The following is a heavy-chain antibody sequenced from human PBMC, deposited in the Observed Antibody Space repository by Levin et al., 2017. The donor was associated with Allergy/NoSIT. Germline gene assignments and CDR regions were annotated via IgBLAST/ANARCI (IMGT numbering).Heavy chain of an antibody. CDR2: IYYSGST. Sequence: SQTLSLTCTVSGGSISSYYWSWIRQPPGKGLEWIGYIYYSGSTNYNPSLKSRVTISVDTSKNQFSLKLSSVTAADTAVYYCARGAVPAAINWFDPWGQGTLVTVSS. CDR3: ARGAVPAAINWFDP. V-gene: IGHV4-59*01. J-gene: IGHJ5*02. CDR1: GGSISSYY. D-gene: IGHD2-2*02.